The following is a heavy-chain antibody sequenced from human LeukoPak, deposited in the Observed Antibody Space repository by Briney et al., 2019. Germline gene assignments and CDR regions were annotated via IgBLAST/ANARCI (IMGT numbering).Heavy chain of an antibody. D-gene: IGHD4-11*01. V-gene: IGHV1-46*01. CDR3: ARDYSNARAFDY. CDR1: GYTFTNYF. CDR2: INPSGGST. J-gene: IGHJ4*02. Sequence: ASVKVSCKASGYTFTNYFIHCVLQAPGQGLECMGIINPSGGSTSYVQKFQGTVTMNRDTSTNTVYMELSSLRSEDPAVYNCARDYSNARAFDYWGQGTLVTVSS.